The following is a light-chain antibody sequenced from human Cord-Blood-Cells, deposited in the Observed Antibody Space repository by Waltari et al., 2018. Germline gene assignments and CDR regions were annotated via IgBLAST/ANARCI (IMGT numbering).Light chain of an antibody. CDR2: WAS. J-gene: IGKJ2*01. CDR3: QQYYSTPYT. V-gene: IGKV4-1*01. CDR1: TSVLYSSNNKNY. Sequence: DIVMTQSPDSLAVSLGERATIYCKSSTSVLYSSNNKNYLAWYQQKPGQPPKLLIYWASTRESRVPDRFSGSGSGTDFTLTISSLQAEDVAVYYCQQYYSTPYTFGQGTKLEIK.